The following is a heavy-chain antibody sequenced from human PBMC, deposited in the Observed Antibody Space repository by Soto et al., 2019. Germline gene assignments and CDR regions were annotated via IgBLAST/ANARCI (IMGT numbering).Heavy chain of an antibody. J-gene: IGHJ3*02. CDR3: ARHRDDILTGYYGAFDI. CDR2: IYYSGST. Sequence: SETLSLTCTVSGGSISSSSYYWGWIRQPPGKGLEWIGSIYYSGSTYYNPSLKSRVTISVDTSKNQFSLKLSSVTAADTAVYYCARHRDDILTGYYGAFDIWGQGTMVTVSS. CDR1: GGSISSSSYY. V-gene: IGHV4-39*01. D-gene: IGHD3-9*01.